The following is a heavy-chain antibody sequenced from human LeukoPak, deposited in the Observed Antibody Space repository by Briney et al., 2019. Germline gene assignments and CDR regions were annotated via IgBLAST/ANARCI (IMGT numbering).Heavy chain of an antibody. CDR1: GYSFTSYW. CDR2: IYPGDSDT. D-gene: IGHD1-7*01. V-gene: IGHV5-51*01. CDR3: ARSGITGTTDYYYYVDV. J-gene: IGHJ6*03. Sequence: GESLKISCKGSGYSFTSYWIGWVRQMPGKGLEWMGIIYPGDSDTRYSPSFQGQVTISADKSISTAYLQWSSLKASDTAMYYCARSGITGTTDYYYYVDVWGKGTTVTVSS.